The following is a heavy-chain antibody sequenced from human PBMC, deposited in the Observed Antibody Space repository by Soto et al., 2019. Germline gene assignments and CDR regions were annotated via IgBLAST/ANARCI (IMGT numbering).Heavy chain of an antibody. CDR2: IFYSGST. D-gene: IGHD2-15*01. CDR1: GGSISSDGYY. J-gene: IGHJ6*02. CDR3: ARHLTYCSAGSCYSDFPYYGMDV. V-gene: IGHV4-39*01. Sequence: PSETLSLTCTVSGGSISSDGYYWGWIRQPPGKGXEWIXSIFYSGSTYYNPSLKSRVTISVDTSKNQFSLKLSSVTAADTAVYYCARHLTYCSAGSCYSDFPYYGMDVWGQGTTVTVSS.